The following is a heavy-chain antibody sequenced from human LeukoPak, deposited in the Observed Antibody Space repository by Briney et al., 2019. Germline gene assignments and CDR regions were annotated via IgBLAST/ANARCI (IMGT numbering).Heavy chain of an antibody. Sequence: GASVKVSCKASGYTFTGYYMHWVRQAPGQGLEWMGWMNPNSGNTGYAQKFQGRVTMTRNTSISTAYMELSSLRSEDTAVYYCYITMIVGRDYWGQGTLVTVSS. CDR3: YITMIVGRDY. D-gene: IGHD3-22*01. CDR1: GYTFTGYY. V-gene: IGHV1-8*02. CDR2: MNPNSGNT. J-gene: IGHJ4*02.